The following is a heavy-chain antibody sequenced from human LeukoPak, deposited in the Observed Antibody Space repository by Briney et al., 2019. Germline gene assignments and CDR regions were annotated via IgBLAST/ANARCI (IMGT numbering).Heavy chain of an antibody. CDR1: GFTFSSYG. J-gene: IGHJ4*02. CDR3: ARDQEMASDYYFDY. V-gene: IGHV3-30*03. Sequence: PGGSLRLSCAASGFTFSSYGMHWVRQAPGKGLEWVAVISYDGSNKYYADSVKGRFTISRDNSKNTLYLQMNSLRAEDTAVYYCARDQEMASDYYFDYWGQGTLVTVSS. D-gene: IGHD5-24*01. CDR2: ISYDGSNK.